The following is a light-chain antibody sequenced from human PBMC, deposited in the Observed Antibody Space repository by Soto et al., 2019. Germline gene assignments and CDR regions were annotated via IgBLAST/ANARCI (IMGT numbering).Light chain of an antibody. Sequence: QSALTQPASVSGSPGQSITISCTGTSSDVGGYNYVSWYQQQSGKAPKLMIHEVSNRPSGVSNRFSGSKSGNTASLTISGPQAEDEADYYCSSYTSSRAYVFGIGT. V-gene: IGLV2-14*01. CDR1: SSDVGGYNY. J-gene: IGLJ1*01. CDR3: SSYTSSRAYV. CDR2: EVS.